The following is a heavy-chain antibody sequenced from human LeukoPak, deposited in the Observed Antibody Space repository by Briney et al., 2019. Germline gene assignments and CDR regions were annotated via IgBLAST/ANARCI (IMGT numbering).Heavy chain of an antibody. CDR1: GFAFSTYY. V-gene: IGHV3-7*01. CDR3: ARWLYNSGWAIDY. Sequence: GSLRLSCTASGFAFSTYYMAWVRQAPGKGLEWVANIRQDGSGKFYADSVKGRFTISRDNAKNSLFLQMNSLRAEDTAVYFCARWLYNSGWAIDYWGQGTLVTVSS. CDR2: IRQDGSGK. J-gene: IGHJ4*02. D-gene: IGHD6-19*01.